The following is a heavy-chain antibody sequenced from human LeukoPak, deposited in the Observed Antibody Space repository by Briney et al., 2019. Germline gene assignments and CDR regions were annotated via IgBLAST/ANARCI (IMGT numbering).Heavy chain of an antibody. D-gene: IGHD3-3*01. CDR1: GGSFSGYY. CDR3: ARFHYYDFWSGYRRANYFDY. CDR2: INHSGST. J-gene: IGHJ4*02. V-gene: IGHV4-34*01. Sequence: SETLSLTCAVYGGSFSGYYWSWIRQPPGKGLEWIGEINHSGSTNYNPSLKSRVTIPVDTSKNQFSLKLSSVTAADTAVYYCARFHYYDFWSGYRRANYFDYWGQGTLVTVSS.